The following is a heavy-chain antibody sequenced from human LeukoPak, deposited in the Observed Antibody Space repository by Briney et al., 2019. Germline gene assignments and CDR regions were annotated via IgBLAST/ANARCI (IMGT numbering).Heavy chain of an antibody. CDR3: ARRPSHSSSWYIDY. V-gene: IGHV4-34*01. D-gene: IGHD6-13*01. J-gene: IGHJ4*02. CDR1: GGSFSGYY. Sequence: PSETLSLTCAVYGGSFSGYYWSWIRQPPGKGLEWIGEINHSGSTNYNPSLKSRVTISVDTSKNQFSLKLSSVTAADTAVYYCARRPSHSSSWYIDYWGQGTLVTVSS. CDR2: INHSGST.